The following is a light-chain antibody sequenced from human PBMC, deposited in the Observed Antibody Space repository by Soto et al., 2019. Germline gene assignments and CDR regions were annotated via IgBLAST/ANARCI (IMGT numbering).Light chain of an antibody. CDR1: QSISTW. CDR3: QQYNSYST. J-gene: IGKJ1*01. CDR2: DAS. V-gene: IGKV1-5*01. Sequence: DIQMTQSPSTLSASVGDRVTITCRASQSISTWLAWYQQTPGKATKLLIYDASSLESGVPSRFSGSGSGTEFTLPISSLQPEDFASYYCQQYNSYSTFGQGTKVDI.